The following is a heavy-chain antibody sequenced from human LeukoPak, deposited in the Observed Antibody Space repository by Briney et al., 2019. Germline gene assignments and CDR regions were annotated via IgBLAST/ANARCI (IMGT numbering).Heavy chain of an antibody. V-gene: IGHV1-8*01. Sequence: ASVKVSCKASGYTFTSYGINWVRQATGQGLEWMGWMNPNSGNTGYAQKFQGRVTMTRNTSISTAYMELSSLRSEDTAVYYCARTPGQQWLVPPRYGMDVWGQGTTVTVSS. D-gene: IGHD6-19*01. CDR1: GYTFTSYG. CDR2: MNPNSGNT. J-gene: IGHJ6*02. CDR3: ARTPGQQWLVPPRYGMDV.